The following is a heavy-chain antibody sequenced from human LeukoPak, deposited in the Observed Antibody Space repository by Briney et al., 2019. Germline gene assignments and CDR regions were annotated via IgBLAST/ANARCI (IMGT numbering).Heavy chain of an antibody. V-gene: IGHV4-39*01. D-gene: IGHD2/OR15-2a*01. CDR3: ARHVNTTTGAPIGWFDP. CDR1: GGSISSTTDY. CDR2: IFYSGTT. Sequence: SETLSLTGTVSGGSISSTTDYWGWIRQPPGKGLEWNGSIFYSGTTYYNPSLKSRVTISVDTSKNQFSLKLTSVTAADTAVYYCARHVNTTTGAPIGWFDPWGQGTLVTVSS. J-gene: IGHJ5*02.